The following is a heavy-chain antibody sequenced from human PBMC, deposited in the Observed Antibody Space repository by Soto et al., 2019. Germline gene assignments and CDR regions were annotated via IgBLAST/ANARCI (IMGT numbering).Heavy chain of an antibody. CDR2: ISAYNGNT. V-gene: IGHV1-18*01. D-gene: IGHD6-6*01. J-gene: IGHJ6*02. Sequence: ASVKVSCKASGYTFTSYGISWVRQAPGQGLEWMGWISAYNGNTNYAQKLQGRVTMTTDTSTSTAYMELRSLRSDDTAVYYCARDFPGIAARPFYYYYGMDVWGQGTTVTVS. CDR1: GYTFTSYG. CDR3: ARDFPGIAARPFYYYYGMDV.